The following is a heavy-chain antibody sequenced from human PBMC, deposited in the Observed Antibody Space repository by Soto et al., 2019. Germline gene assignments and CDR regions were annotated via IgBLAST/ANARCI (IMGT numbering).Heavy chain of an antibody. CDR3: ARHSSSWYSNLHWFDP. J-gene: IGHJ5*02. Sequence: QLQLQESGPGLVKPSETLSLTCTVSGGSISSSSYYWGWIRQPPGKGLEWIGSIYYSGSTYYNPSLKSRVTISVDTSKNQFSLKLSSVTAADTAVYYCARHSSSWYSNLHWFDPWGQGTLVTVSS. CDR1: GGSISSSSYY. CDR2: IYYSGST. D-gene: IGHD6-13*01. V-gene: IGHV4-39*01.